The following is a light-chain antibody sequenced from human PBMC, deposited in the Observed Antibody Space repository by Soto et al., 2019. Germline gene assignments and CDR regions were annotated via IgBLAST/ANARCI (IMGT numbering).Light chain of an antibody. CDR1: KLGDKF. Sequence: SYELTQPPSVSVSPGQTASITCSGDKLGDKFVCWYQQKPGQSPVLVIYQDTRRPSGIPERFSGSNSGNTATLTISGTQAMDEADYYCQAWDSSTVVFGGGTKLTVL. CDR2: QDT. J-gene: IGLJ2*01. CDR3: QAWDSSTVV. V-gene: IGLV3-1*01.